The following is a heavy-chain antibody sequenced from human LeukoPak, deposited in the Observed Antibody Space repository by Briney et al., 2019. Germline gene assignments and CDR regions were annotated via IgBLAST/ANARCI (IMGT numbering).Heavy chain of an antibody. Sequence: GGSLSLSCAVSGFTFSGFWMSWSRQAPGKGLEWVASINSDGSEGYYADVVKGRFTISRDNAKNSLYLQMNSLRAEDTAVYYCARAGAAGTLDYWGQGTLVTVSS. CDR1: GFTFSGFW. J-gene: IGHJ4*02. D-gene: IGHD6-13*01. CDR3: ARAGAAGTLDY. V-gene: IGHV3-7*01. CDR2: INSDGSEG.